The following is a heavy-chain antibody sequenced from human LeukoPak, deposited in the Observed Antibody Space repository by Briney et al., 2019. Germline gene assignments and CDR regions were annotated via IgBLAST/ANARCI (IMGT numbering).Heavy chain of an antibody. CDR3: AELGITMIGGV. J-gene: IGHJ6*04. D-gene: IGHD3-10*02. CDR2: ISSSSSYI. V-gene: IGHV3-21*01. CDR1: GFTFSSYS. Sequence: GGSLRLSCEASGFTFSSYSMNWVRQASGKGLEWVSSISSSSSYIYYADSVKGRFTISRDNAKNSLYLQMNSLRAEDTAVYYCAELGITMIGGVWGKGTTVTISS.